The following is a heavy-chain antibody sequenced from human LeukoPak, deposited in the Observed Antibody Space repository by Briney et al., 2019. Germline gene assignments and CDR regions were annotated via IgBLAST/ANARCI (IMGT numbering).Heavy chain of an antibody. J-gene: IGHJ4*02. V-gene: IGHV4-34*01. Sequence: PSETLSLTCAVYGGSFSGYYWSWIRQPPGKGLEWIGEINHSGSTNYNPSLKSRVTISVDTSKNQFSLKLSSVTAADTAVYYCARHPYDFWSGYEVWGQGTLVTVSS. CDR2: INHSGST. D-gene: IGHD3-3*01. CDR3: ARHPYDFWSGYEV. CDR1: GGSFSGYY.